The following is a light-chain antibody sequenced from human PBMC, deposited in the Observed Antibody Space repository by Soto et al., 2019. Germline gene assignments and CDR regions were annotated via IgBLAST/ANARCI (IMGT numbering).Light chain of an antibody. J-gene: IGLJ1*01. CDR1: SSNIGSNT. V-gene: IGLV1-44*01. CDR2: NNN. CDR3: AAWDDSLNGLV. Sequence: QSVLTQPPSASGTPGQRVTISCSGSSSNIGSNTVNWYQQLPGTAPKLLIYNNNQRPSGVPDRFSGSKSGTSASLAISGLQSEDDADYDCAAWDDSLNGLVFGTGTKLTVL.